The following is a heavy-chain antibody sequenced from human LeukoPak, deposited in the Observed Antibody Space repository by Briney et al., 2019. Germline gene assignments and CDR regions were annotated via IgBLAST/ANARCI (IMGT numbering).Heavy chain of an antibody. CDR1: GFTFSSYA. Sequence: PGGSLRLSCAASGFTFSSYAMSWVRQAPGKGLEWVSAISDSGGSTYYADSVKGRFTISRDNSKNTLYLQMNSLRAEDTAVYYCAKAPKLEYSSPHGAFDIWGQGTMVTVSS. J-gene: IGHJ3*02. D-gene: IGHD6-6*01. CDR2: ISDSGGST. CDR3: AKAPKLEYSSPHGAFDI. V-gene: IGHV3-23*01.